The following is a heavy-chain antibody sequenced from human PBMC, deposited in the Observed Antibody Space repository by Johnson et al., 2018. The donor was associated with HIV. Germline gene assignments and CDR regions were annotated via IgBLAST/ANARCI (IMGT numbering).Heavy chain of an antibody. D-gene: IGHD6-13*01. CDR1: GFTFSSYA. J-gene: IGHJ3*02. CDR2: INSDGSRT. Sequence: VQLVESGGGLIQPGGSLRLSCAASGFTFSSYAMNWVRQAPGKGLEWVSRINSDGSRTSYADSVKGRFTISRDNAKNTLYLQMNSLRVEDTAVYYCAREAAADAFDIWGQGTMVTVSS. V-gene: IGHV3-74*01. CDR3: AREAAADAFDI.